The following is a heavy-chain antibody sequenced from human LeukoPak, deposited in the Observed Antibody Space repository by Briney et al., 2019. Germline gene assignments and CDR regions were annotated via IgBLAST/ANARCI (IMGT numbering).Heavy chain of an antibody. J-gene: IGHJ5*02. CDR3: ARAPRESSSWYNWFDP. CDR1: GGSISSSNW. V-gene: IGHV4-4*02. D-gene: IGHD6-13*01. Sequence: SGTLSLTCAVSGGSISSSNWWSWVRQPSGKGLEWIGEIYHSGGTNYNPSLKSRVTISVDKSKNQFSLKLSSVTAADTAVYYCARAPRESSSWYNWFDPWGQGTLVTVSS. CDR2: IYHSGGT.